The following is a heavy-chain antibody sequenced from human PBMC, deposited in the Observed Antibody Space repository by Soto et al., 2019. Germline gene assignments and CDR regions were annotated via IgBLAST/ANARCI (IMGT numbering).Heavy chain of an antibody. D-gene: IGHD6-19*01. Sequence: ASVKVSCKASGYTFTSYGISWVRQAPGQGLEWMGWISAYNGNTNYAQKLQGRVTMTTDTSTSTAYMELRSLRSDDTAVYYCARDRYRSGWFNEYLQHWGQGTLVTVSS. CDR1: GYTFTSYG. J-gene: IGHJ1*01. CDR3: ARDRYRSGWFNEYLQH. CDR2: ISAYNGNT. V-gene: IGHV1-18*01.